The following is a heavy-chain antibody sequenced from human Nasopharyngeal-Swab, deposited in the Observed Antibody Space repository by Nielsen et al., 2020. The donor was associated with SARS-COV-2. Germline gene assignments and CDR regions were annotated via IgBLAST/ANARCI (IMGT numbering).Heavy chain of an antibody. D-gene: IGHD3-22*01. Sequence: GGSLRLSCAASGFTFRSYAMSWVRQAPGRGLEWVSTINNSGGNTHYADSVKGHFTISRDNSKNTLYLQMSSLRAEDTVVYYCARRYYYEDYWGQGTLVTVSS. CDR3: ARRYYYEDY. V-gene: IGHV3-23*01. CDR1: GFTFRSYA. CDR2: INNSGGNT. J-gene: IGHJ4*02.